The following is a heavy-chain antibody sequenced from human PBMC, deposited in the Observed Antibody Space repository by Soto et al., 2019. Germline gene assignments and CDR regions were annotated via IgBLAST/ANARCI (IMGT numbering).Heavy chain of an antibody. D-gene: IGHD1-26*01. CDR2: IKEDGSEI. J-gene: IGHJ6*03. CDR1: GFSFSSYW. Sequence: EVQLVESGGGLVQPGGSLRLSCAASGFSFSSYWMSWVRQAPGMGPEWVANIKEDGSEIHYVGSVRGRFTISRDNARNSLYLQMNNLRAEDTAVYYCAHRGTTTYNYYMAVWGKGTTVTVSS. CDR3: AHRGTTTYNYYMAV. V-gene: IGHV3-7*01.